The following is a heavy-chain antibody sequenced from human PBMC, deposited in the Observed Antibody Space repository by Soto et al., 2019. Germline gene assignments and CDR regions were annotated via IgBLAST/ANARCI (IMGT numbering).Heavy chain of an antibody. CDR3: ARGRFNAFGI. J-gene: IGHJ3*02. Sequence: PSQTLSLTCAISGDSVSSNSVAWNWIRQSPSRGLEWLGRTYYRSKWYNDCGVTVKGRITINPDTSKNQFSLQLNSVTPEDTAVYYCARGRFNAFGIWGQGTMVTVSS. D-gene: IGHD3-3*01. V-gene: IGHV6-1*01. CDR1: GDSVSSNSVA. CDR2: TYYRSKWYN.